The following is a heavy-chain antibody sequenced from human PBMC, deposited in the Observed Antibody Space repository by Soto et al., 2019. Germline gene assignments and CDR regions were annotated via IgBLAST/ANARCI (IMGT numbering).Heavy chain of an antibody. CDR2: INHSGST. Sequence: QVQLQQWGAGLLKPSETLSLTCAVYGGSFSGYYWSWIRQPPGKGLEWIGEINHSGSTNYNPSLKSRVTISVDTSKNQFSLKLSSVTGADTAVYYCARGVAPTYYYDSSGYYHFDYWGQGTLVTVSS. CDR1: GGSFSGYY. CDR3: ARGVAPTYYYDSSGYYHFDY. J-gene: IGHJ4*02. V-gene: IGHV4-34*01. D-gene: IGHD3-22*01.